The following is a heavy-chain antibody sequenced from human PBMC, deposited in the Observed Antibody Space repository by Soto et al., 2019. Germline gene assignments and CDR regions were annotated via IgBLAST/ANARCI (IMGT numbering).Heavy chain of an antibody. CDR2: IKHDGSER. CDR3: ARELSWSGRDY. J-gene: IGHJ4*02. CDR1: GFRFNTNW. V-gene: IGHV3-7*01. D-gene: IGHD3-10*01. Sequence: EVQLVESGGGLVQPGGSLRLSCAASGFRFNTNWMSWVRQAPGKGLEWVANIKHDGSERNHVDSVRGRFTNSIDNAKSSLYLQMNSLRVEDTAVYYCARELSWSGRDYWGQGTLVIVSP.